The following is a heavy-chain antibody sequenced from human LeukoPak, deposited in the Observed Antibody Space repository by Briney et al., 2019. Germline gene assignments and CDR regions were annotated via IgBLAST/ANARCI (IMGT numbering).Heavy chain of an antibody. CDR2: FDPEDGET. D-gene: IGHD3-22*01. CDR1: GYTLTELS. CDR3: ATVSWASSGPGALDY. V-gene: IGHV1-24*01. Sequence: ASVTVSCKVSGYTLTELSMHWVRQAPGKGLEWMGGFDPEDGETIYAQKFQGRVTMTEDTSTDTAYMELSSLRSEDTAMYYCATVSWASSGPGALDYWGQGTLVTVSS. J-gene: IGHJ4*02.